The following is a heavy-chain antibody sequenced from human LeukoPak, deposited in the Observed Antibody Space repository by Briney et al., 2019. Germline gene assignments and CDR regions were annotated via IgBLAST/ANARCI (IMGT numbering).Heavy chain of an antibody. CDR3: AKSGGYGLIDY. CDR1: GASISGSGYY. V-gene: IGHV4-39*01. D-gene: IGHD1-26*01. J-gene: IGHJ4*02. CDR2: IYSSGST. Sequence: SETLSLTCTVSGASISGSGYYWGWIRQPPGKGLEWIGSIYSSGSTYYNASLQSRVTISMETSKNQISLRLNSVTAADTAMYYCAKSGGYGLIDYWGQGTLVTVSS.